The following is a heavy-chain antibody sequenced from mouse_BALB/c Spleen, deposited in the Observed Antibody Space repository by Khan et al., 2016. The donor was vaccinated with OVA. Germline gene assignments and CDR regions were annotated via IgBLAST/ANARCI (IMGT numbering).Heavy chain of an antibody. Sequence: EVQLQESGPDLVKPGASVRMSCKASGYTFTSYVIHWLRQKPGQGLEWIGYIYPFNDDTEYNEKFKGKATLTSDKSSSTAYMELSSLTSEDSAVYYCAKNYRYDVYFDYWGQGTTLTVSS. CDR3: AKNYRYDVYFDY. CDR2: IYPFNDDT. J-gene: IGHJ2*01. V-gene: IGHV1S136*01. D-gene: IGHD2-14*01. CDR1: GYTFTSYV.